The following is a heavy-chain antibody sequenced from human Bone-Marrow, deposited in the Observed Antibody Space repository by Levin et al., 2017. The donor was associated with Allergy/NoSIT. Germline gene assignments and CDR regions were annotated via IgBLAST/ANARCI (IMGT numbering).Heavy chain of an antibody. Sequence: GASVKVSCKASGYTFTSYDINWVRQATGQGLEWMGWMNPNSGNTGYAQKFQGRVTMTRNTSISTAYMELSSLRSEDTAVYYCARVASHEPLGARWRAARFLEWLLDYWGQGTLVTVSS. CDR1: GYTFTSYD. CDR2: MNPNSGNT. V-gene: IGHV1-8*01. J-gene: IGHJ4*02. CDR3: ARVASHEPLGARWRAARFLEWLLDY. D-gene: IGHD3-3*01.